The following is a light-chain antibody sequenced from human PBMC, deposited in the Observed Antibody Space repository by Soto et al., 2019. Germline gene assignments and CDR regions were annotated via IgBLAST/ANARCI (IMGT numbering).Light chain of an antibody. J-gene: IGKJ1*01. CDR2: DAS. CDR3: QQYNSYLKT. V-gene: IGKV1-5*01. CDR1: QTINSW. Sequence: DIQMTQSPSTLSASVGDRVTITCRASQTINSWLAWYQQKPGKAPKVLIFDASSLKTGVPSRFSGSGSGTEFTLTISNLQPDDFGTYYCQQYNSYLKTFGQGTKVDIK.